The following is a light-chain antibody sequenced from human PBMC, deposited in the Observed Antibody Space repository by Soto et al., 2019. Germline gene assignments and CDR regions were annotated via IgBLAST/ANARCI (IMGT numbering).Light chain of an antibody. J-gene: IGKJ4*01. CDR1: QSVSSY. CDR3: QQRSNWPGLT. V-gene: IGKV3-11*01. Sequence: EIGLTQSPATLSLSPGEIGTPSCRASQSVSSYLAWYQQKPGQAPRLLIYDASNRATGIPARFSGSGSGTDFTLTISSLEPEDFAVYYCQQRSNWPGLTFGGGTKVDIK. CDR2: DAS.